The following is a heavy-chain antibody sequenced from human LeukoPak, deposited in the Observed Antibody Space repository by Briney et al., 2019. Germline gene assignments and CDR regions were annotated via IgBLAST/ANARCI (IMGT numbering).Heavy chain of an antibody. CDR1: GFIFNAHS. V-gene: IGHV3-48*01. CDR3: AKGTGASAWLADY. J-gene: IGHJ4*02. CDR2: ISGRGSSI. D-gene: IGHD6-19*01. Sequence: PGGSLRLSCAASGFIFNAHSINWVRQAPGKGLEWVSYISGRGSSIDYADSVGGRFTIYRDSAKNSVYLQMNNLRAEDTAVYYCAKGTGASAWLADYWGQGTLVTVSS.